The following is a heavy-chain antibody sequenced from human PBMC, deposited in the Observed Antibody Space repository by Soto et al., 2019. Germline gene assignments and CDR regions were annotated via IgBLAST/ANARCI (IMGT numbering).Heavy chain of an antibody. D-gene: IGHD3-3*01. CDR3: AIITYYDFWSGEPLPYYYYYMDV. V-gene: IGHV1-8*01. CDR2: MNPNSGNT. J-gene: IGHJ6*03. Sequence: ASVKVSCKASGYTFTSYDINWVRQATGQRHVWMGWMNPNSGNTGYAQKFQGRVTMTRNTSISTAYMVLSNLRSDDTFVYYCAIITYYDFWSGEPLPYYYYYMDVWGKGTTVTVSS. CDR1: GYTFTSYD.